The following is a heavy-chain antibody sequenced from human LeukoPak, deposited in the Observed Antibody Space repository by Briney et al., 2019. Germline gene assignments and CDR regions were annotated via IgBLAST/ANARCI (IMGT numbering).Heavy chain of an antibody. J-gene: IGHJ4*02. D-gene: IGHD6-19*01. CDR2: IYYSGST. CDR3: ARHDPSEGCDY. V-gene: IGHV4-39*01. CDR1: GGSISSSSYS. Sequence: PSETLSLTCTVSGGSISSSSYSWGWIRQPPGKGLEWIGSIYYSGSTYYNPSLKSRVTISVDTSKNQFSLKLSSVTAADTAVYYCARHDPSEGCDYWGQGTLVTVSS.